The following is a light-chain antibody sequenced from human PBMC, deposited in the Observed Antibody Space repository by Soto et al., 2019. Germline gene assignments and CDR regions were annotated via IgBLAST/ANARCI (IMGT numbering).Light chain of an antibody. J-gene: IGLJ2*01. Sequence: QSALIQPRSESGSPGQSVTISCIGTNSDVGDYNFVSWYQQHPGKAPKLLIYDVTKRPSGVPDRFSGSKSGNTASLTISGLQAEDEADYYCCSYAGSYTLIFGGGTKVTVL. CDR2: DVT. CDR3: CSYAGSYTLI. CDR1: NSDVGDYNF. V-gene: IGLV2-11*01.